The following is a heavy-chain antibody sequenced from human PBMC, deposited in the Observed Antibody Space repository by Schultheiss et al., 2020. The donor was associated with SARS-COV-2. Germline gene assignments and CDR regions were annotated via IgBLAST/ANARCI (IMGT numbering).Heavy chain of an antibody. J-gene: IGHJ6*02. CDR1: GFTVSSNY. CDR3: ARDLANRSGYYDGMDV. D-gene: IGHD3-22*01. CDR2: ISGSGGST. V-gene: IGHV3-23*01. Sequence: GGSLRLSCAASGFTVSSNYMSWVRQAPGKGLEWVSAISGSGGSTYYADSVKGRFTISRDNSKNTLYLQMESLRAEDTAVYYCARDLANRSGYYDGMDVWGQGTTVTVSS.